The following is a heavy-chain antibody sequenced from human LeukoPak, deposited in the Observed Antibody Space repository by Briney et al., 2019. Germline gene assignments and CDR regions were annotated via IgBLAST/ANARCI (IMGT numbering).Heavy chain of an antibody. V-gene: IGHV3-7*01. CDR2: IKQDGSEK. D-gene: IGHD2-2*01. J-gene: IGHJ4*02. Sequence: PGGSLRLSCAASRFTFSSYWMAWVRQAPGRGLEWVANIKQDGSEKYYVDSVKGRFTISRDNAKSSLYLQMNSLRAEDTAVYYCATSRSFDYWGQGTLVTVSS. CDR3: ATSRSFDY. CDR1: RFTFSSYW.